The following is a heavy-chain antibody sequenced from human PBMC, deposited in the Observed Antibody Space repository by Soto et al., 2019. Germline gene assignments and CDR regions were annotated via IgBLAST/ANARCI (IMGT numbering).Heavy chain of an antibody. Sequence: GASVKVSCKASGGTFSSYTSSWVRQAPGQGLEWMGRIIPILGIANYAQKFQGRVTITGDKSMSTAYMELSRLRSDDTAVYYCAREDIVVVPAARSHGMDFWGQGTTVTVSS. CDR3: AREDIVVVPAARSHGMDF. CDR2: IIPILGIA. CDR1: GGTFSSYT. D-gene: IGHD2-2*01. V-gene: IGHV1-69*04. J-gene: IGHJ6*02.